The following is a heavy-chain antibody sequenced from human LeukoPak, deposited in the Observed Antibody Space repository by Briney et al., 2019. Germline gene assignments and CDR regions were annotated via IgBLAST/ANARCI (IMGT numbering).Heavy chain of an antibody. CDR3: ARDNGRDYYGSGSRLGY. V-gene: IGHV3-30-3*01. D-gene: IGHD3-10*01. CDR2: ISYDGSNK. J-gene: IGHJ4*02. Sequence: GRSLRLSCAASGFTFSSYAMHWVRQAPGKGLEWVAVISYDGSNKYYADSVKGRFTISRDNSKNTLYLQMNSLRAEDTAVYYCARDNGRDYYGSGSRLGYWGQGTLVTVSS. CDR1: GFTFSSYA.